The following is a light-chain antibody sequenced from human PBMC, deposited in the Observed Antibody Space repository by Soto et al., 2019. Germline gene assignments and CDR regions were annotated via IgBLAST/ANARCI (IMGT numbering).Light chain of an antibody. V-gene: IGKV1-5*01. CDR1: QSISSW. Sequence: DIQMTQSPSTLSASGGDRVTITCRASQSISSWLAWYQQKPGKAPKLLIYDASSLESGVPSRFSGSGSGTEFTLTISSLQPDDFATYYCQQYNSYMLTFGGGTKVDIK. J-gene: IGKJ4*01. CDR2: DAS. CDR3: QQYNSYMLT.